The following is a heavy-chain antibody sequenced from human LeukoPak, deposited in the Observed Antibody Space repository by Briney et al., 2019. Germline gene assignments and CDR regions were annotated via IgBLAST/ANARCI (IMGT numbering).Heavy chain of an antibody. J-gene: IGHJ4*02. V-gene: IGHV3-23*01. CDR2: LSGSGGGI. CDR1: GFTFSSYS. Sequence: GGSLRLSCAASGFTFSSYSMNWVRQAPGKGLEWVAGLSGSGGGINYADSVKGRFTISRDNAKNTLYLQMNSLRAEDTAVYFCAKRGVVIRVILVGFHKEAYYFDSWGQGALVTVSS. D-gene: IGHD3-10*01. CDR3: AKRGVVIRVILVGFHKEAYYFDS.